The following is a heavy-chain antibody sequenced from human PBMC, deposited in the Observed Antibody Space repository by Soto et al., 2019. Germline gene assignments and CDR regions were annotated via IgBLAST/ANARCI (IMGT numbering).Heavy chain of an antibody. Sequence: GASVKVSCKASGYTFTSYAMHWVRQAPGQRLEWMGWINAGNGNTKYSQKFKGRVTITRDTSASTAYMELSSLRSEDTAVYYCAREGLTAGFDYWGQGTLVTVSS. V-gene: IGHV1-3*01. CDR1: GYTFTSYA. CDR3: AREGLTAGFDY. D-gene: IGHD6-13*01. CDR2: INAGNGNT. J-gene: IGHJ4*02.